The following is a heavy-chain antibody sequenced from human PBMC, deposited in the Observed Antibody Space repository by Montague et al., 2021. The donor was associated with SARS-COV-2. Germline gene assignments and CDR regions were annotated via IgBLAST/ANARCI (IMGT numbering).Heavy chain of an antibody. V-gene: IGHV4-39*01. D-gene: IGHD1-7*01. CDR3: ARGLYNWNYEHWFDT. CDR2: IYYSGST. CDR1: GGSVGSSHYY. J-gene: IGHJ5*02. Sequence: SETLSLTCTVSGGSVGSSHYYWAWIRQPPGKGLEWIGTIYYSGSTYYNPSPRSRGTIDVDASTNQFSLKLHSVTAADTAVYFCARGLYNWNYEHWFDTWGQGTLVTVSS.